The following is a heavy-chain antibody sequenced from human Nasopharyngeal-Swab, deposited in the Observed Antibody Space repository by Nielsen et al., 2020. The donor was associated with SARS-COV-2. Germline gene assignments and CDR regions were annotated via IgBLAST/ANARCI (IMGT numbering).Heavy chain of an antibody. CDR3: ARQPPMTYDFWSGYYSSDYGMDV. J-gene: IGHJ6*02. CDR2: IYYSGST. V-gene: IGHV4-39*01. Sequence: SETLSLTCTVSGCSISSSTYYWGWIRQPPGKGLEWIGSIYYSGSTYYNPSLKSRVTISVDTSKNQFSLKLSSVTAADTAVYYCARQPPMTYDFWSGYYSSDYGMDVWGQGTTVTVSS. CDR1: GCSISSSTYY. D-gene: IGHD3-3*01.